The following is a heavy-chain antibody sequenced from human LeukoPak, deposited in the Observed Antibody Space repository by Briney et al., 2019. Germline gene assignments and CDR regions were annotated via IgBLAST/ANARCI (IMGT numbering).Heavy chain of an antibody. Sequence: VASVKVSRKASGGTFSTSSISWVRQAPGQGLEWMGGIIPIFDTANYAQKFQGTVTITADESTSTAYMELSSLKSEDTAVYFCATDPHDSSGYFSIDYWGQGTLVTVSS. CDR3: ATDPHDSSGYFSIDY. CDR1: GGTFSTSS. J-gene: IGHJ4*02. V-gene: IGHV1-69*13. CDR2: IIPIFDTA. D-gene: IGHD3-22*01.